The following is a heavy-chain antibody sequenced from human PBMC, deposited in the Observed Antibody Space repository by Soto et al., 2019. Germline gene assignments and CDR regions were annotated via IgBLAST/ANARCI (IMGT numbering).Heavy chain of an antibody. CDR1: GGSISSYY. Sequence: SETLSLTCTVSGGSISSYYWSWIRQPPGKGLEWIGYIYYSGSTNYNPSLKSRVTISVDTSKNQFSLKLSSVTAADTAVYYCARGGGYSGYDLSYYYYYMDVWGQGTTVTVSS. V-gene: IGHV4-59*01. CDR2: IYYSGST. CDR3: ARGGGYSGYDLSYYYYYMDV. D-gene: IGHD5-12*01. J-gene: IGHJ6*03.